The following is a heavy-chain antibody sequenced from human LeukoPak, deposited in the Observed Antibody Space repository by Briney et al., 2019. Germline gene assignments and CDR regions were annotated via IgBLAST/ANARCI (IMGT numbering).Heavy chain of an antibody. V-gene: IGHV3-7*01. Sequence: PGGSLRLSCAASGFTFDDYGMTWVRQAPGKGLEWVANIKQDGSEKWYVDSVKGRFTISRDNAKNSLYLQMNSLRVEDTAVYYCAREFRSGYNSRWFDYWGQGTLVTVSS. D-gene: IGHD6-19*01. J-gene: IGHJ5*01. CDR2: IKQDGSEK. CDR1: GFTFDDYG. CDR3: AREFRSGYNSRWFDY.